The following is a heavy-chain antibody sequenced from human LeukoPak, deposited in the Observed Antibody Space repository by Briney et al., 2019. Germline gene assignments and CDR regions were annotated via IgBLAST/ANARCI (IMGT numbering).Heavy chain of an antibody. J-gene: IGHJ4*02. V-gene: IGHV3-48*04. CDR1: GFTFSSYS. Sequence: PTGGSLRLSCAASGFTFSSYSMNWVRQAPGKGLEWVSYISSSSSTIYYADSVKGRFTISRDNAKNSLYLQMNSLRAEDTAVYYCARDFVGVMVRGVMSYWGQGTLVTVSS. CDR3: ARDFVGVMVRGVMSY. CDR2: ISSSSSTI. D-gene: IGHD3-10*01.